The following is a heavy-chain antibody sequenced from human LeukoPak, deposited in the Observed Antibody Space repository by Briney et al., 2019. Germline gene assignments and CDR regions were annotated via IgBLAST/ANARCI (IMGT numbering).Heavy chain of an antibody. Sequence: PSETLSLTCTVSGYSISSGYYWGWIRQPPGKGLEWIGSIYQSGSTYYNSSLKSRVTISVDTSNNQFSLKLSSVTAADTAVYYCARVGSGTSYNFFDYWGQGTLVTVSS. J-gene: IGHJ4*02. CDR1: GYSISSGYY. CDR3: ARVGSGTSYNFFDY. D-gene: IGHD3-10*01. V-gene: IGHV4-38-2*02. CDR2: IYQSGST.